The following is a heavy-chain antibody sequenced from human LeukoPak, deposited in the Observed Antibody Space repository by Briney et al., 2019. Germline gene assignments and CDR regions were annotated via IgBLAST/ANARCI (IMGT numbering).Heavy chain of an antibody. Sequence: SETLSLTCTVSGGSVSSGSYYWSWIRQPPGKGLEWLGYIYYSGSTNYNPSLKSRVTISVDTSKNQFSLKLSSVTAADTAMYYCARDKLVGYYYGMDVWGQGTTVTVSS. CDR3: ARDKLVGYYYGMDV. CDR2: IYYSGST. J-gene: IGHJ6*02. CDR1: GGSVSSGSYY. V-gene: IGHV4-61*01. D-gene: IGHD2-2*01.